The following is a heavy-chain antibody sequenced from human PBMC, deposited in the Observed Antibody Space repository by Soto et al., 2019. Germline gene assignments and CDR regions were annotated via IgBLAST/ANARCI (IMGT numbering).Heavy chain of an antibody. CDR1: GGSISSGGYY. D-gene: IGHD3-10*01. CDR3: ERDGEESPYYYYGMDV. CDR2: IYYSGST. Sequence: QVQLQESGPGLVKPSQTLSLTCTVSGGSISSGGYYWSWIRQHPGKGLEWIGYIYYSGSTYYNPSLKSRVTISVDTSKNQFSLKLSSVTAADTAVYYCERDGEESPYYYYGMDVWGQGTTVTVSS. J-gene: IGHJ6*02. V-gene: IGHV4-31*03.